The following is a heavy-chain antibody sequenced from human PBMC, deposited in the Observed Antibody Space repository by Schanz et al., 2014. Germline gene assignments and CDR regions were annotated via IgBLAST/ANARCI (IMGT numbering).Heavy chain of an antibody. V-gene: IGHV1-2*02. J-gene: IGHJ2*01. CDR1: GYTFTGYY. Sequence: QVQLVQSGAEVKKPGASVKVSCKASGYTFTGYYMHWVRQTPGQGLEWMGWINPNGGGTNYAQKFQGRVTMTRDTSISTAYMELSRLRSDDTAVYYCARAGQDFEYSSLSPIWYFDLWGRGTLVTVSS. CDR2: INPNGGGT. CDR3: ARAGQDFEYSSLSPIWYFDL. D-gene: IGHD6-6*01.